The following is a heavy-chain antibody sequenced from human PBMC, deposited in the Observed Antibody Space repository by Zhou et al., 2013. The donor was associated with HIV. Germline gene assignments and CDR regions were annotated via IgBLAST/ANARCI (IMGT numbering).Heavy chain of an antibody. Sequence: QVHLVQSGAEVKKPGASVRVSCKVSGYTLTDLDIHWVRQAPGGGLEWMGRFDPDNRETTYPQKFQGRVTMTGDTSTDTAYMEATSLTADDTAVYYCAIEDVLQQRVDNTLVIWGQGTLVSVSS. CDR2: FDPDNRET. D-gene: IGHD4-4*01. J-gene: IGHJ3*02. CDR3: AIEDVLQQRVDNTLVI. CDR1: GYTLTDLD. V-gene: IGHV1-24*01.